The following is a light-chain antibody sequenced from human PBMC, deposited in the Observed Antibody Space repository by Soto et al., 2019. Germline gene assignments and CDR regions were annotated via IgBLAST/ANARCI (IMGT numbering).Light chain of an antibody. CDR2: TAS. V-gene: IGKV1-9*01. CDR3: QQRRDYPIT. CDR1: EGISTG. Sequence: DIQLTQSPSFLSASVGDRVTITCRASEGISTGLAWYQQEPGKAPKLLIHTASTLQNGVPSRFSGSGSGTEFTLTISSLQPEDFGTYYCQQRRDYPITFGQGTRLEIQ. J-gene: IGKJ5*01.